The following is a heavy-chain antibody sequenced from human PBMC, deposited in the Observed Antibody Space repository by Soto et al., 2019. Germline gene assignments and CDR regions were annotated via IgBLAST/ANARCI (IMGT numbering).Heavy chain of an antibody. CDR2: IKSKTDGGTT. CDR3: ARGVGIVNYFDY. CDR1: GFTFSSAW. J-gene: IGHJ4*02. D-gene: IGHD3-3*01. V-gene: IGHV3-15*01. Sequence: EVQLVESGGGLAKPGGSLRLSCAASGFTFSSAWMSWVRQAPGKGLEWVGRIKSKTDGGTTDYPAPVEGRFTISRDDSKNTLYLERNSLKTEDTAVYFCARGVGIVNYFDYWGQGTLVTVSS.